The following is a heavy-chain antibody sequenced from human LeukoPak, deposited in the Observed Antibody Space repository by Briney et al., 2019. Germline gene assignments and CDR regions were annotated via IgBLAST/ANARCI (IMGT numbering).Heavy chain of an antibody. D-gene: IGHD5-24*01. CDR3: ARDRYGDGFAHFDY. J-gene: IGHJ4*02. Sequence: ASVKVSCKASGYTFTSYGISWVRQAPGQGLEWMGWISVYNGNTNYAQKLQGRVTMTTDTSTSTAYMELRSLRSDDTAVYYCARDRYGDGFAHFDYWGQGTLVTVSS. CDR2: ISVYNGNT. CDR1: GYTFTSYG. V-gene: IGHV1-18*01.